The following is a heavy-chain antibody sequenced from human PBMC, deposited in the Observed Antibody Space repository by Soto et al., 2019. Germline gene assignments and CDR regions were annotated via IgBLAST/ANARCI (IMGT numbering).Heavy chain of an antibody. V-gene: IGHV3-23*01. Sequence: GGSLRLSCAASGFTFSSYAMSWVRQAPGKGLEWVSAISGSGGSTYYADSVKGRFTISRDNSKNTLYLQMNSLRAEDTAVYYCANFLVGPDYYFDYWGQGPLVTVSS. CDR1: GFTFSSYA. D-gene: IGHD6-6*01. J-gene: IGHJ4*02. CDR3: ANFLVGPDYYFDY. CDR2: ISGSGGST.